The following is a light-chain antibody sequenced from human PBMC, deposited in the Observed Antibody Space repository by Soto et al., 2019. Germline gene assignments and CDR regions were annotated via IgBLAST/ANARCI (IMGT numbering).Light chain of an antibody. CDR2: DAT. CDR3: GSYLASSIV. V-gene: IGLV2-18*02. CDR1: SSDVG. Sequence: QSALTQPPSVSGSPGQSGTISCTGASSDVGVAWYQQPPGTAPKLLIYDATNRPAGVPDRFSGSKSGNTASLTISGLQAGDEVDYYCGSYLASSIVFGGGTKLTVL. J-gene: IGLJ3*02.